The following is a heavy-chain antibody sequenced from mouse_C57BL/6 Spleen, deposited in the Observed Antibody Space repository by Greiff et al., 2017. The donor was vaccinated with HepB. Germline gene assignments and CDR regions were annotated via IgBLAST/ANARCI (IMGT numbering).Heavy chain of an antibody. V-gene: IGHV1-5*01. CDR1: GYTFTSYW. D-gene: IGHD4-1*01. CDR2: IYPGNSDT. Sequence: EVQLQQSGTVLARPGASVKMSCKTSGYTFTSYWMHWVKQRPGQGLEWIGAIYPGNSDTSYNQKFKGKAKLTAVTSARTAYMELSSLTNEDSAVYYCTRELTGFDYWGQGTTLTVSS. CDR3: TRELTGFDY. J-gene: IGHJ2*01.